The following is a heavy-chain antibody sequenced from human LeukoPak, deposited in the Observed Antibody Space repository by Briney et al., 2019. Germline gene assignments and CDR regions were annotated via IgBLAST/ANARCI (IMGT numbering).Heavy chain of an antibody. J-gene: IGHJ6*02. D-gene: IGHD3-3*01. Sequence: SVKVSCKASGGTFISYAISWVRQAPGQGLEWMGGIIPIFGTANYAQKFQGRVTITADESTSTAYMELSSLRSEDTAVYYCASELRITIFGVVKNYYYYGMDVWGQGTTVTVSS. V-gene: IGHV1-69*13. CDR3: ASELRITIFGVVKNYYYYGMDV. CDR1: GGTFISYA. CDR2: IIPIFGTA.